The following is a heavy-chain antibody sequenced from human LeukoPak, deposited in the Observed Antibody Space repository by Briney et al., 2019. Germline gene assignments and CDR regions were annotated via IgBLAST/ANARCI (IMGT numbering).Heavy chain of an antibody. D-gene: IGHD6-19*01. CDR1: GFTFSSYC. CDR3: ARDSPRRQWLVTDY. J-gene: IGHJ4*02. CDR2: INSDGSST. Sequence: GGSLRLSCAASGFTFSSYCMHWVRQAPGKGLVWVSRINSDGSSTSYADSVKGRFTISRDNAKNTLYLQMNSLRAEDTAVYYCARDSPRRQWLVTDYWGQGTLVTVSS. V-gene: IGHV3-74*01.